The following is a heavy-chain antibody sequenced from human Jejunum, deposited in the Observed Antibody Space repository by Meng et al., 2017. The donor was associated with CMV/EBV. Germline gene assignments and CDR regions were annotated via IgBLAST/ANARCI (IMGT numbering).Heavy chain of an antibody. CDR1: GYTLTSYG. CDR3: AREADGATFDY. J-gene: IGHJ4*02. V-gene: IGHV1-18*01. CDR2: ISGYNGNT. Sequence: QVQPVPSGAGVKKPGASVKVSCKASGYTLTSYGISLVRQAPGKGLEWMGWISGYNGNTNYAQKLQGRVTMTTDTSTSTAYMELRSLRSDDTAVYCCAREADGATFDYWGQGTLVTVSS. D-gene: IGHD1-26*01.